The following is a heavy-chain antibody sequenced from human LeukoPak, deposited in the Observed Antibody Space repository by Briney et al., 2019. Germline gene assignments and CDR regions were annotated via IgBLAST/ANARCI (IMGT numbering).Heavy chain of an antibody. CDR1: GFTFSSYS. J-gene: IGHJ4*02. CDR3: AREGADSGYPLDY. V-gene: IGHV3-21*01. CDR2: ISSSSSYI. D-gene: IGHD5-12*01. Sequence: GGSLRRSCAASGFTFSSYSMNWVRQAPGKGLEWVSSISSSSSYIYYADSVKGRFTISRDNAKNSLYLQMNSLRAEDTAVYYCAREGADSGYPLDYWGQGTLVTVSS.